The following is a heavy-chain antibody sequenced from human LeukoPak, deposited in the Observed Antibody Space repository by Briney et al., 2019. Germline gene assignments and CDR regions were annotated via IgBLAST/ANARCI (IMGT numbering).Heavy chain of an antibody. V-gene: IGHV3-30*02. CDR1: GFTFSSYG. CDR3: ARDPTDTAMATNYYYYMDV. J-gene: IGHJ6*03. CDR2: IRYDGSNK. D-gene: IGHD5-18*01. Sequence: PGGSLRLSCAASGFTFSSYGMHWVRQAPGKGLEWVAFIRYDGSNKYYADSVKGRFTISRDNSKNTLYLQMNSLRAEDTAVYYCARDPTDTAMATNYYYYMDVWGKGTTVTVSS.